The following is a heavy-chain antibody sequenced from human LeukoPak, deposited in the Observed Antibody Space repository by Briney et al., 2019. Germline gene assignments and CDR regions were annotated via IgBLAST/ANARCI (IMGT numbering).Heavy chain of an antibody. Sequence: SETLSLTCTVSGGSISSYYWSWIRQPPGKGLEWIGYIYYSGSTNYNLSLKSRVTISVDTSKNQFSLKLSSVTAADTAVYYCARAPVYSSSWYFDYWGQGTLVTVSS. D-gene: IGHD6-13*01. V-gene: IGHV4-59*01. J-gene: IGHJ4*02. CDR2: IYYSGST. CDR1: GGSISSYY. CDR3: ARAPVYSSSWYFDY.